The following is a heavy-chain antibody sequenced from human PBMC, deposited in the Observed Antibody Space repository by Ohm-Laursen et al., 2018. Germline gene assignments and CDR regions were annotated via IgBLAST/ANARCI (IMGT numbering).Heavy chain of an antibody. Sequence: TLSLTWAVYGGSFSGYYWSWIRQPPGKGLEWIGYIYYSGSTNYNPSLKSRVTISVDTSKNQFSLKLSSVTAADTAVYYCAREGPTDYFDYWGQGTLVTVSS. CDR1: GGSFSGYY. CDR3: AREGPTDYFDY. J-gene: IGHJ4*02. CDR2: IYYSGST. V-gene: IGHV4-59*01.